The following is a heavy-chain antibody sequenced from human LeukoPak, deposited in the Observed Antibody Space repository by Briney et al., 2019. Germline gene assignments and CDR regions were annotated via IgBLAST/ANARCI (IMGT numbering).Heavy chain of an antibody. V-gene: IGHV2-5*01. CDR2: IYWNDNK. J-gene: IGHJ4*02. CDR3: AHRRGESTPGGYFDN. CDR1: GFSLSTSGAG. Sequence: SGPTLVKPTQTLTLTCTLSGFSLSTSGAGVGWIRQPPGKALEWLALIYWNDNKRYSPSLNSRLTITKDTSKNQVVLTLTNMDPVDTATYYCAHRRGESTPGGYFDNWGQGTLVTVSS. D-gene: IGHD2-15*01.